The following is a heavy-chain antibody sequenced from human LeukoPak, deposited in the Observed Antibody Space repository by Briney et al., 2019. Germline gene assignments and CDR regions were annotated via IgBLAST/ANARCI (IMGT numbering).Heavy chain of an antibody. CDR3: ARRRYYCDY. CDR2: IYYSGST. V-gene: IGHV4-59*01. Sequence: PSETLSLTCTVSGGSISSYYWRWIRQPPGKGLEWIGYIYYSGSTNYNPSLKSRVTISVDTSKNQFSLKLSSVTAADTAVYYCARRRYYCDYWGQGTLVTVSS. CDR1: GGSISSYY. J-gene: IGHJ4*02.